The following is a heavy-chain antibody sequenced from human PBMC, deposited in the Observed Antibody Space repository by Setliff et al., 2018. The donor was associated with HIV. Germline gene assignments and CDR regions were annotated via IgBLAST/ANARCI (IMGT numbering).Heavy chain of an antibody. D-gene: IGHD3-22*01. CDR1: GYTFTNYY. V-gene: IGHV1-46*01. J-gene: IGHJ3*02. Sequence: ASVKVSCKASGYTFTNYYIHWVRQAPGQGLEWMGLINPSGGKTSYEKKFQGRLTMTRDTSRSTVYMELSSLRSEDTAMYYCARCYYDSSGPTDAFDIWGQGTVVTVSS. CDR2: INPSGGKT. CDR3: ARCYYDSSGPTDAFDI.